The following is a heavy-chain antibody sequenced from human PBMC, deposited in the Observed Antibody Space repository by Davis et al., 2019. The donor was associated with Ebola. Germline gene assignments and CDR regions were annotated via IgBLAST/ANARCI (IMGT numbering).Heavy chain of an antibody. CDR2: ISAYNGNT. Sequence: AASVKVSCKASGYTFTSYGISWVRQAPGQGLEWMGWISAYNGNTNYAQKLQGRVTMTTDTSASTAYMELSSLRSEDTAVYYCARDQGAAAGSPSYYYYGMDVWGQGTTVTVSS. J-gene: IGHJ6*02. CDR1: GYTFTSYG. V-gene: IGHV1-18*01. D-gene: IGHD6-13*01. CDR3: ARDQGAAAGSPSYYYYGMDV.